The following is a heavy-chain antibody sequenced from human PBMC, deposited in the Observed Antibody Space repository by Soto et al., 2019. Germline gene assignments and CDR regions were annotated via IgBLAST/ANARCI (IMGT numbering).Heavy chain of an antibody. V-gene: IGHV3-30-3*01. J-gene: IGHJ4*02. CDR1: GFTFVNFA. Sequence: QVQLVESGGGVVHPGESLRLSCATSGFTFVNFALHWVRQVPGKGLEWVAGISYDATTEYYADSVKGQFIISRDSSKNTVFLQMNDLRPEDKAVYFCAREGPLDIWSGLGLDYWGQGTLVTVSS. CDR2: ISYDATTE. D-gene: IGHD3-3*01. CDR3: AREGPLDIWSGLGLDY.